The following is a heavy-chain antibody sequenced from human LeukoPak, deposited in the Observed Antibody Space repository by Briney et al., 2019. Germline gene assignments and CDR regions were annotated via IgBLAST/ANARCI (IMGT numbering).Heavy chain of an antibody. J-gene: IGHJ6*02. CDR2: IYCSGST. CDR1: GGSISSCFYY. CDR3: VRRGTGRTYYGMDV. Sequence: SETLSLTCIVSGGSISSCFYYWGWIRQPPGKGLEWIGSIYCSGSTYYSPSLRGRVTISEDTSKNQFSLKLSSVTAADTAVYYCVRRGTGRTYYGMDVWGQGTTVTVSS. D-gene: IGHD3/OR15-3a*01. V-gene: IGHV4-39*01.